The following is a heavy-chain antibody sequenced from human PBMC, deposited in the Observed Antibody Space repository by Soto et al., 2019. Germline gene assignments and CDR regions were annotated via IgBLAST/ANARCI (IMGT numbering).Heavy chain of an antibody. J-gene: IGHJ4*02. D-gene: IGHD2-2*01. CDR1: GGSFSGYY. V-gene: IGHV4-34*01. CDR3: ARGPKPAASYYFDY. CDR2: INHSGST. Sequence: SETLSLTCAVYGGSFSGYYWSWIRQPPGKGLEWIGEINHSGSTNYNPSLKSRVTISVDTSKNQFSLKLSSVTAADTAVYYCARGPKPAASYYFDYWGQGTLVTVSS.